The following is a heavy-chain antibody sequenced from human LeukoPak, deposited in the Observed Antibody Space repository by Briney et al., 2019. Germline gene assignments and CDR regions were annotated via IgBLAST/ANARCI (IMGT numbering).Heavy chain of an antibody. CDR1: GFSFSDYY. V-gene: IGHV3-11*01. J-gene: IGHJ4*02. CDR3: AKELRSASSLGYYFDS. Sequence: PGGSLRLSCAASGFSFSDYYMSWIRQAPGKGLEWVSYMSNSGSTIYYADSVKGRFTISRDNTKNSLYLQMNSLRAEDTAVYYCAKELRSASSLGYYFDSWGQGTLVTVSS. D-gene: IGHD2-2*01. CDR2: MSNSGSTI.